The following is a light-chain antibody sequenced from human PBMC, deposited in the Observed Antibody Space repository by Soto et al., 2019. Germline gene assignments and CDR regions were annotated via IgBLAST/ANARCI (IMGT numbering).Light chain of an antibody. J-gene: IGLJ2*01. V-gene: IGLV2-23*01. CDR3: CSYAGSYTLV. CDR2: GAT. CDR1: SADIGTYNL. Sequence: QSALTQPASVSGSPGQSITISCTGTSADIGTYNLVSWYQQHPCKAPKLMIFGATYRPSGISSRFSASKSGNSASLTISGLQAEDEADYYFCSYAGSYTLVFGGGTKLTVL.